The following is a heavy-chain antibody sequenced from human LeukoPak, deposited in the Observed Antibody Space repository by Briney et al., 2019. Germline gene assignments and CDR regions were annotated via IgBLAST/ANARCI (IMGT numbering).Heavy chain of an antibody. CDR2: IYYSGAT. Sequence: SETLSLTCAVSGGSINSGGFSWSWIRQPPGKGLEFIGYIYYSGATYYNPSLKSRVTMSVDTSKNQFSLNLTSTTAADTAVYYCAVEPIYDYGGYEGGFDVWGQGIMVTVSP. J-gene: IGHJ3*01. D-gene: IGHD4-23*01. V-gene: IGHV4-30-2*01. CDR3: AVEPIYDYGGYEGGFDV. CDR1: GGSINSGGFS.